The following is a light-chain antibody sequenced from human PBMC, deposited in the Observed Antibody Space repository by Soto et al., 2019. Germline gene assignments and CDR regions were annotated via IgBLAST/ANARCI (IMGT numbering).Light chain of an antibody. CDR3: QQDYNLHRWT. V-gene: IGKV3-20*01. CDR2: GTS. CDR1: QSVSNSY. Sequence: EIVLTQSPGTLSLSPGERATLSGRASQSVSNSYLACYQQKPGQATKLIIYGTSGRPTNIPDRFSGSVSGTDFTLTLSSLQPEDFAVYDCQQDYNLHRWTFGQGTKVDIK. J-gene: IGKJ1*01.